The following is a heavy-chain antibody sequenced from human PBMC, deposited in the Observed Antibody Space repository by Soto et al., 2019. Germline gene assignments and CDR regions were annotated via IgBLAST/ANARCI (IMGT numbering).Heavy chain of an antibody. CDR1: DGSISSGDYY. J-gene: IGHJ4*02. D-gene: IGHD3-22*01. V-gene: IGHV4-30-4*01. CDR3: ARGRLSQYYYDSSGYCDY. Sequence: PSATLSLTCTVSDGSISSGDYYWSWIRQPPGKGLEWIGYIYYSGSTYYNPSLKSRVTISVDTSKNQFSPKLSSVTAADTAVYYCARGRLSQYYYDSSGYCDYWGQGTLVTVSS. CDR2: IYYSGST.